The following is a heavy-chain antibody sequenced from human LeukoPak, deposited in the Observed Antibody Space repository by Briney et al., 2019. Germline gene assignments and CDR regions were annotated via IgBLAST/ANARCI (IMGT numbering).Heavy chain of an antibody. V-gene: IGHV1-18*01. CDR1: GYTFTSYG. CDR3: ARDLLLLWFGELSGDNYMDV. CDR2: ISAYNGNT. Sequence: ASVKVSCKASGYTFTSYGISWVRQAPGQGLEWMGWISAYNGNTNYAQKLQGRVTMTTDTSTSTAYMELRSLRSDDTVVYYCARDLLLLWFGELSGDNYMDVWGKGTTVTVSS. J-gene: IGHJ6*03. D-gene: IGHD3-10*01.